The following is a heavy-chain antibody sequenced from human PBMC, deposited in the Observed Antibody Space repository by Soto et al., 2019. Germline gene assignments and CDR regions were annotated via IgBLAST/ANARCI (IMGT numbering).Heavy chain of an antibody. Sequence: QVQLVESGGGVVQPGRSLRLSCAASGFTFSSYAMHCVRQAPGKGLEWVAVISYDGSNKYYADSVKGRFTISRDNSKNTLYLQMNSLRAEDTAVYYCARDGTYYDFWSGYWFDYWGQGTLVTVSS. CDR1: GFTFSSYA. V-gene: IGHV3-30-3*01. CDR2: ISYDGSNK. CDR3: ARDGTYYDFWSGYWFDY. D-gene: IGHD3-3*01. J-gene: IGHJ4*02.